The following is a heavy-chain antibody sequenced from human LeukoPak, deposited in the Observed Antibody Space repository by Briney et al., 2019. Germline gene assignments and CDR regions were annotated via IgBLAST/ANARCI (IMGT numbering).Heavy chain of an antibody. CDR3: AKDQNYESSGYYGGFDY. J-gene: IGHJ4*02. Sequence: PGGSLRLSCAASGFTFSSYEMNWVRQAPGKGLEWVSYISSSGSTIYYADSVKGRFTISRDNAKNSLYLQMNSLRAEDTALYYCAKDQNYESSGYYGGFDYWGQGTLVTVSS. V-gene: IGHV3-48*03. CDR1: GFTFSSYE. CDR2: ISSSGSTI. D-gene: IGHD3-22*01.